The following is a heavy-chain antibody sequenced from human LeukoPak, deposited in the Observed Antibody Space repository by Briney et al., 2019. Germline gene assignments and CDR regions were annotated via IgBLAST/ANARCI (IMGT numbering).Heavy chain of an antibody. Sequence: PGGSLRLSCAASGFTFSSYGMHWVRQAPGKGLEWVAFIRYDGSYKYYADSVKGRFTISRDNSKNTLYLQMNSLRAEDTAVYYCAKAPRYCSSTSCYTRYYFDYWGQGTLVPVSS. D-gene: IGHD2-2*02. CDR1: GFTFSSYG. J-gene: IGHJ4*02. V-gene: IGHV3-30*02. CDR3: AKAPRYCSSTSCYTRYYFDY. CDR2: IRYDGSYK.